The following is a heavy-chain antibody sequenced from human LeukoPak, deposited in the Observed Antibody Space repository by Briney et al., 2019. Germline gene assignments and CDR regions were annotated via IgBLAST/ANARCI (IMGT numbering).Heavy chain of an antibody. Sequence: GGSLRLSCAASGFTFISYVMHWVRRAPGKGLEWVAFIRYDGSKKYYADSVKGRFTISRDNSKNTLYLQMNNLRAEDTAVYYCARELAYCGGDCYSRFDYWGQGTLVTVSS. CDR2: IRYDGSKK. J-gene: IGHJ4*02. CDR3: ARELAYCGGDCYSRFDY. D-gene: IGHD2-21*02. V-gene: IGHV3-30*02. CDR1: GFTFISYV.